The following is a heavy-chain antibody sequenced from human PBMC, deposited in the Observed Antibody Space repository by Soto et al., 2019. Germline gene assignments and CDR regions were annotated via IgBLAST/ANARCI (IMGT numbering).Heavy chain of an antibody. J-gene: IGHJ4*02. CDR3: ARAGSENDY. CDR2: IKEDGSER. D-gene: IGHD3-10*01. V-gene: IGHV3-7*05. Sequence: EVQLVESGGGLVQPGGSLRLSCAASGFTFSNYWMSWVRQAPGKGLEWVANIKEDGSERNYVDSVKGRFIISRDNAKNSLYLQLNSLRAEYTAVYYCARAGSENDYWGQGTLVTVSS. CDR1: GFTFSNYW.